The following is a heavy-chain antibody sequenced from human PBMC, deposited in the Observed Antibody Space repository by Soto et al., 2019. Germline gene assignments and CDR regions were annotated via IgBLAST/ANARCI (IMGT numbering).Heavy chain of an antibody. Sequence: QVQLVQSGPEVKNPGASLKVSWKASGYACTNYGITWVRQAPGQGLEWMGWITASNGNANYAREIQGRLTLTRDTSTNTASMELRSLRSDDTAVYYCARGASCSSTSCYDNFHYGLAVWGKETTVIVSS. CDR2: ITASNGNA. V-gene: IGHV1-18*01. CDR3: ARGASCSSTSCYDNFHYGLAV. J-gene: IGHJ6*04. D-gene: IGHD2-2*01. CDR1: GYACTNYG.